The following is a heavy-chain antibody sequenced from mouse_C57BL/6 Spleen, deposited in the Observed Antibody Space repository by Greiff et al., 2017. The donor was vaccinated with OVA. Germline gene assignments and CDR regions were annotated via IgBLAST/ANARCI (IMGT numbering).Heavy chain of an antibody. Sequence: QVQLQQPGAELVMPGASVKLSCKASGYTFTSYWMHWVKQRPGQGLEWIGEIDPSDSYTNYNQKFKGKSTLTVDKSSSTAYMQLSSLTSEDSAVYYCARGGTTVVEGNYFDYWGQGTTLTVSS. CDR3: ARGGTTVVEGNYFDY. D-gene: IGHD1-1*01. J-gene: IGHJ2*01. CDR2: IDPSDSYT. CDR1: GYTFTSYW. V-gene: IGHV1-69*01.